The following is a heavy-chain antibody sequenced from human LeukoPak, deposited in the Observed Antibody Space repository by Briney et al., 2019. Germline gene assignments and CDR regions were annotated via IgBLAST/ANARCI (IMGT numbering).Heavy chain of an antibody. Sequence: ASVKVSCKASDYIFTSYGISWVRQAPGQGLEWMGWISAYNGNTNYVQKLQGRVTMTTDTPTNTAYMELRSLRSDDTAVYYCARADSSSWHDYWGQGTLVTVSS. V-gene: IGHV1-18*01. CDR1: DYIFTSYG. CDR3: ARADSSSWHDY. D-gene: IGHD6-13*01. CDR2: ISAYNGNT. J-gene: IGHJ4*02.